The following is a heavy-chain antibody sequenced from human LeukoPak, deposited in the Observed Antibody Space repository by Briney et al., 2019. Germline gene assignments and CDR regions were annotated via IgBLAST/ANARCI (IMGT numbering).Heavy chain of an antibody. CDR1: GFTFSSYS. D-gene: IGHD3-10*01. Sequence: GGSLRLSCAASGFTFSSYSMNWVRQAPGKGLEWVSAISSTSSSYMYYADSVKGRFTISRDTAENSLYLQMNSLRAEDTAVYYCAREYGSGSSRRRFDPWGQGTLVTVSS. V-gene: IGHV3-21*01. J-gene: IGHJ5*02. CDR3: AREYGSGSSRRRFDP. CDR2: ISSTSSSYM.